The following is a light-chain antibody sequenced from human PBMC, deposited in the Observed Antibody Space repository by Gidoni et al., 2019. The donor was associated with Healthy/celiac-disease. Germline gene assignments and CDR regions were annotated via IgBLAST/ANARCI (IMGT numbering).Light chain of an antibody. Sequence: QSVLTQPPAVSGAPGQRVTISCTGSSSNIGSGYDVPWYQQRPGTATKLLIYGNSNRPSGVPDRFSGSKSGTSASLAITGLQAEDEADYYCQSYDSSLSGYVFGTGTKVTVL. CDR3: QSYDSSLSGYV. V-gene: IGLV1-40*01. J-gene: IGLJ1*01. CDR2: GNS. CDR1: SSNIGSGYD.